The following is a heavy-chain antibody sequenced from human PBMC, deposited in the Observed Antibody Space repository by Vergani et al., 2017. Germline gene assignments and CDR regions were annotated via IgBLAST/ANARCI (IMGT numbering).Heavy chain of an antibody. CDR1: GGSMSGYY. CDR3: GRVADFYGLGSRLLDL. V-gene: IGHV4-59*01. CDR2: MYHSGST. Sequence: QVRLQESGPGLVKPSETLSLTCSVSGGSMSGYYWSWIRHPPGKELEWIGYMYHSGSTNYNPFLATQVTISGDTSKNQFSLKLNSVTAADTAVYYCGRVADFYGLGSRLLDLWGQGILVTVSS. D-gene: IGHD3-10*01. J-gene: IGHJ5*02.